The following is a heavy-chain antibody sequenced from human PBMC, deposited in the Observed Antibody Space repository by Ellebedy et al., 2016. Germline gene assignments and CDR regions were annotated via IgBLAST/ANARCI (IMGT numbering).Heavy chain of an antibody. Sequence: GGSLRLXCVASGFTFRNFFMSWFRQAPGGGLEWISTISGDGDTTFSADSVKGRFTISRDNSRYTLYLQMDSLTAADTAVYYCYYGHYSGSWGQGTLVTVSS. CDR3: YYGHYSGS. J-gene: IGHJ4*02. CDR1: GFTFRNFF. V-gene: IGHV3-23*01. CDR2: ISGDGDTT. D-gene: IGHD4-17*01.